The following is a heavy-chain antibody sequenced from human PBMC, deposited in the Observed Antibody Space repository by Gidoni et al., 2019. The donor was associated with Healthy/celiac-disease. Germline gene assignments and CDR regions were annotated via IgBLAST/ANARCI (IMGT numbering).Heavy chain of an antibody. CDR3: ARCDIAVAGHVEYFDY. D-gene: IGHD6-19*01. V-gene: IGHV4-61*02. CDR2: TYTSGST. J-gene: IGHJ4*02. Sequence: QVQLQESGPGLVKPSQTLSLTCTVSGGSISSGSYYWSWIRQPAGKGLEWIGRTYTSGSTNYNPSLKSRVTISVDTSKNQFSLKLSSVTAADTAVYYCARCDIAVAGHVEYFDYWGQGTLVTVSS. CDR1: GGSISSGSYY.